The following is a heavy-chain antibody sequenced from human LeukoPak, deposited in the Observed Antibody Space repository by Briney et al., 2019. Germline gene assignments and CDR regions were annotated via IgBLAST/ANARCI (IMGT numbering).Heavy chain of an antibody. V-gene: IGHV3-30-3*01. D-gene: IGHD4-17*01. CDR3: ARDREPVSYGEETFDY. CDR1: GFTFSRYA. J-gene: IGHJ4*02. Sequence: GRSLRLSCAASGFTFSRYAMHWIRQAPGKGLEWVAVISYDGSTKFYADSVTGRFTISRDSSKNIVYLQMSSLRAEDTAVYYCARDREPVSYGEETFDYWGQGTQVTVSS. CDR2: ISYDGSTK.